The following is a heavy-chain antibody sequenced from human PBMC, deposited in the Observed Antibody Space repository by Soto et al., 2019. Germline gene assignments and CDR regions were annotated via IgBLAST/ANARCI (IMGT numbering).Heavy chain of an antibody. CDR2: ISGSGGST. Sequence: EVQLLESGGGLVQPGGSLRLSCAASGFTFSSYAMSWVRQAPGKGLEWVSAISGSGGSTYYADSVKGRFTISRDNSKNTLYLKMNSLRAEDTAVYYWAKDGSGMEWLLARYYFDYWGQGTLVTVSS. J-gene: IGHJ4*02. CDR3: AKDGSGMEWLLARYYFDY. CDR1: GFTFSSYA. V-gene: IGHV3-23*01. D-gene: IGHD3-3*01.